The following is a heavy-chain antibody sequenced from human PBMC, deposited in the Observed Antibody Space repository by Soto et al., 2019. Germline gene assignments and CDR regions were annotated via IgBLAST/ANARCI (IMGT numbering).Heavy chain of an antibody. CDR1: GLTFSSYA. J-gene: IGHJ6*02. Sequence: QVQLVESGGGVVQPGRSLRLSCAASGLTFSSYAMYWVRQAPGKGLEWVAVISYDGSNKYYADSVKGRFTISRDNSKNTLYLQMNSLRPEDTAVYYCARDITAGGFSWYYYYYGMDVWGQGTTVTVSS. D-gene: IGHD1-20*01. V-gene: IGHV3-30-3*01. CDR3: ARDITAGGFSWYYYYYGMDV. CDR2: ISYDGSNK.